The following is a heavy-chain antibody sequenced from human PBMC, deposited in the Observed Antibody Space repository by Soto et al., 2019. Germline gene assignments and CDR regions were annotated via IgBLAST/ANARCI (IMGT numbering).Heavy chain of an antibody. V-gene: IGHV3-53*01. CDR1: GVTVSSTY. J-gene: IGHJ4*02. Sequence: GLLTLYCAACGVTVSSTYLKWERQAPGKGLEWVAILYTGTDTVYADFVKGRFTISRDNSRNTLYLQMNSLRAEDTAVYYCAKDISGPLDYWGQGTLVTVSS. CDR2: LYTGTDT. D-gene: IGHD5-12*01. CDR3: AKDISGPLDY.